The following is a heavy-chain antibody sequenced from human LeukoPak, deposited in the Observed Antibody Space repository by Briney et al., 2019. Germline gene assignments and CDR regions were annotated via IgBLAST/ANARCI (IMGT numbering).Heavy chain of an antibody. J-gene: IGHJ4*02. CDR3: ARDGNIAVAGQLGY. CDR2: ISAYNDNT. V-gene: IGHV1-18*01. D-gene: IGHD6-19*01. Sequence: GASVKLSCKASGYTFTSYCISWVRQAPGQGREWMGCISAYNDNTNYAQKLQGRVIMTTDTPTGTAYMELRNLRSDDTAVYYCARDGNIAVAGQLGYWGQGTLVTVSS. CDR1: GYTFTSYC.